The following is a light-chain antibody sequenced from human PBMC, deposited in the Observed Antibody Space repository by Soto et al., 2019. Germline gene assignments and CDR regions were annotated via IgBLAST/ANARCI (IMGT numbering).Light chain of an antibody. CDR2: DVS. Sequence: QSVLTQPASVSGSPGQSITISCTGTSSDVGGYNFVSWYQQHPGKAPKLMIYDVSNRPSGVSNRFSGSKSGNTASLTISGFQTEDDADYYCSSYTSSTTDVFGTGTRSPS. CDR3: SSYTSSTTDV. J-gene: IGLJ1*01. V-gene: IGLV2-14*01. CDR1: SSDVGGYNF.